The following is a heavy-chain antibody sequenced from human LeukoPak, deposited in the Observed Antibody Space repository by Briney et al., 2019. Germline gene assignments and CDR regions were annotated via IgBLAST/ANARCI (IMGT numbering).Heavy chain of an antibody. CDR2: IGGSGSVT. V-gene: IGHV3-23*01. CDR1: GFTFSSYS. J-gene: IGHJ4*02. Sequence: PGGSLRLSCAASGFTFSSYSMGWVRRAPGKGLEWVSSIGGSGSVTYYTDSVRGRFTLSRDNSENTVYLQMNSPRAEDTAVYYCVKGGPRAQLVDFWGQGTLVTVSS. D-gene: IGHD2-2*01. CDR3: VKGGPRAQLVDF.